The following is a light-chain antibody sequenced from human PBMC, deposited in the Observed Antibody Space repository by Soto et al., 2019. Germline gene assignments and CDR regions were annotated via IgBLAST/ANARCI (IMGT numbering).Light chain of an antibody. V-gene: IGLV2-14*01. CDR1: SSDVGVYND. CDR3: ISYTSSRSLGV. CDR2: EVS. Sequence: QSALTQPASVSGSPGQSITISCTGSSSDVGVYNDVSWYQHHPGKAPKLMIYEVSNRPSGVSNRFSGSKSGNTASLTITGLQAEDEADYYCISYTSSRSLGVFGTGTKLTVL. J-gene: IGLJ1*01.